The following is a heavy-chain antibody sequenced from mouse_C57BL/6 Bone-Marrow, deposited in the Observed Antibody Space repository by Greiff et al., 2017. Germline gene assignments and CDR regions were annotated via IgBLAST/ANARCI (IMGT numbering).Heavy chain of an antibody. J-gene: IGHJ2*01. V-gene: IGHV1-15*01. CDR3: TRGGIYYGSPFDY. D-gene: IGHD1-1*01. Sequence: VKLVESGAELVRPGASVTLSCKASGYTFTDYEMHWVKQTPVHGLEWIGAIDPETGGTAYNQKFKGKAILTADKSSSTAYMELRSLTSEDSAVYYCTRGGIYYGSPFDYWGQGTTLTVSS. CDR2: IDPETGGT. CDR1: GYTFTDYE.